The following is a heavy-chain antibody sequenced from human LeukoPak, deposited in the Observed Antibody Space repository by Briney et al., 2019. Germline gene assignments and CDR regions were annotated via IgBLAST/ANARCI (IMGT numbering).Heavy chain of an antibody. J-gene: IGHJ6*03. CDR1: GFTFSSYE. CDR3: ARDPGTMLRGSRRGYDGNYYYMDV. V-gene: IGHV3-48*03. Sequence: QPGGSLRLSCAASGFTFSSYEMNWVRQAPGKGLEWVSYISSSGSTIYYADSVKGRFTISRDNSKNTLYLQMNSLRAADTAVYYCARDPGTMLRGSRRGYDGNYYYMDVWGKGTTVTVSS. D-gene: IGHD3-10*01. CDR2: ISSSGSTI.